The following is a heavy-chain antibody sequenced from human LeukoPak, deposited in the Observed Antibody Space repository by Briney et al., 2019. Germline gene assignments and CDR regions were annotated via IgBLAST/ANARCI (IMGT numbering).Heavy chain of an antibody. CDR3: AKRLHGVSFSFDY. D-gene: IGHD5-24*01. CDR2: INGDALTA. J-gene: IGHJ4*02. Sequence: GGSLRLSCPASGFTVGDYSMHLVRQTPGKGLEWVSLINGDALTAHYGDSVRGRFTISRNNSKNSLYLQMNGLRTEDTAYYYCAKRLHGVSFSFDYWGRGTLVTVSS. CDR1: GFTVGDYS. V-gene: IGHV3-43*02.